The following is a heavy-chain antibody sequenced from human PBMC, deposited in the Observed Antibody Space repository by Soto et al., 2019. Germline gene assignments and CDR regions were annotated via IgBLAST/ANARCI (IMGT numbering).Heavy chain of an antibody. CDR3: AIDSGGTTVAFGMDV. V-gene: IGHV1-69*01. CDR2: IIPIFGTA. D-gene: IGHD4-17*01. Sequence: QVQLVQSGAEVKKPGSSVKVSCKASGGTFSSYAIIWVRQSPGQGLEWMGGIIPIFGTANYGQKFQGRVTITADESKSTSYMELSSLRSEDTAVYYCAIDSGGTTVAFGMDVWGQGTTVTVSS. J-gene: IGHJ6*02. CDR1: GGTFSSYA.